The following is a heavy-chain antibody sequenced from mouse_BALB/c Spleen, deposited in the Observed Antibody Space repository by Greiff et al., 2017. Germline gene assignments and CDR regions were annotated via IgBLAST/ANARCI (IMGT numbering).Heavy chain of an antibody. CDR2: IYPGSGST. V-gene: IGHV1S22*01. CDR3: TREVYGNYDY. J-gene: IGHJ2*01. D-gene: IGHD2-1*01. CDR1: GYTFNSYW. Sequence: LQQPGSALVRHGASVKLSCKASGYTFNSYWMHWVKQRPGQGLEWIGNIYPGSGSTHYYEKFKRKATLIVDTSSSRAYIQPSSRTSEESAVYYCTREVYGNYDYWAQGTTLTVSS.